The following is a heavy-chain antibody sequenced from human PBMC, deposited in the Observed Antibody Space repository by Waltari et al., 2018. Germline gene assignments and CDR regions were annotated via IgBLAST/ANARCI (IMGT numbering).Heavy chain of an antibody. CDR2: MNPNSGNT. D-gene: IGHD1-1*01. Sequence: QVQLVQSGAEVKKPGSSVKVSCKASGGTFSSYAINWVRQATGQGLEWMGWMNPNSGNTGYAQKFQGRVTMTRNTAISTAYMELSSLRSEDTAVYYCARGPNWIYWYFDLWGRGTLVTVSS. CDR1: GGTFSSYA. J-gene: IGHJ2*01. CDR3: ARGPNWIYWYFDL. V-gene: IGHV1-8*02.